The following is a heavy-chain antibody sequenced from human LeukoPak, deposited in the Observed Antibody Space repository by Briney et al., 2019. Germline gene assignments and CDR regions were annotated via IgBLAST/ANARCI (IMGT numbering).Heavy chain of an antibody. Sequence: SETLSLTCTVSGGSISSSSYYWGWIRQPPGKGLEWIGCIYYSGSTYYNPSLKSRVTISVDTSKNQFSLKLSSVTAADTAVYYCATTTVTISYFYYYYYMDVWGKGTTVTISS. J-gene: IGHJ6*03. CDR1: GGSISSSSYY. CDR3: ATTTVTISYFYYYYYMDV. V-gene: IGHV4-39*01. CDR2: IYYSGST. D-gene: IGHD4-17*01.